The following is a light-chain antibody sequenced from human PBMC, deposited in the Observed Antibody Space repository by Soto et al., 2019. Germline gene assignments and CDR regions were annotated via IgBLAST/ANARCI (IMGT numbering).Light chain of an antibody. CDR1: QSVSSN. CDR2: GAS. CDR3: QQYNNWPRT. J-gene: IGKJ1*01. V-gene: IGKV3-15*01. Sequence: TQSPATLSLSPGERATLSCRASQSVSSNLAWYQQKPGQAPRLLIYGASTRATGIPARFSGSGSGTEFTLTISSLHSEDFAVYYCQQYNNWPRTFGQGTKVDIK.